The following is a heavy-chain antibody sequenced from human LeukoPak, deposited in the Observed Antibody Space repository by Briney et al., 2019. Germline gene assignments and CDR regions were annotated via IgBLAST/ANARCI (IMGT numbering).Heavy chain of an antibody. J-gene: IGHJ4*02. CDR3: ARGQERIFGVVIIPATFDY. D-gene: IGHD3-3*01. CDR1: GYSISSGYY. Sequence: SETLSLTCAVSGYSISSGYYWGWIRQPPGKGLEWIGSISHSGSTYYNPSLKSRVTISVDTSKNQFSLKLSSVTAADTAVYYCARGQERIFGVVIIPATFDYCGQGTLVTVS. CDR2: ISHSGST. V-gene: IGHV4-38-2*01.